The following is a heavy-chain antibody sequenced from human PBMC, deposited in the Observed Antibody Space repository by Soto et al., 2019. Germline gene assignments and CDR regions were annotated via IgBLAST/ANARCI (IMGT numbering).Heavy chain of an antibody. Sequence: EVQLVESGGGLVQPGRSLRLSCAASGFTFDDYAMHWVRQGPGKGLEWVSSISWNSGNLGYADSVKGRFTISRDNAKNSLYLQMNSLRGEDTALYYCAKGASTTVFAFSAYWGQGTLVTVTS. CDR1: GFTFDDYA. CDR2: ISWNSGNL. D-gene: IGHD4-17*01. V-gene: IGHV3-9*01. J-gene: IGHJ4*02. CDR3: AKGASTTVFAFSAY.